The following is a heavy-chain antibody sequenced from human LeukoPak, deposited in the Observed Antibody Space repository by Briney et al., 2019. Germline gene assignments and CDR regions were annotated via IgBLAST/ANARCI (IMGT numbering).Heavy chain of an antibody. V-gene: IGHV3-7*01. Sequence: GGSLRLSCAASGFTFSSYWMSWVRQAPGKGLEWVANIKQDGSEKYYVDSVKGRFTISRDNAKNSLYLQMNSLRAEDTAVYYCARPHQRALLLSYYFDYWGQGTLVTVSS. D-gene: IGHD3-22*01. CDR3: ARPHQRALLLSYYFDY. CDR1: GFTFSSYW. J-gene: IGHJ4*02. CDR2: IKQDGSEK.